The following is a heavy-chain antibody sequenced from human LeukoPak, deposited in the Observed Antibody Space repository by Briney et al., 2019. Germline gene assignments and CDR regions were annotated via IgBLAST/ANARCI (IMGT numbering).Heavy chain of an antibody. CDR3: ARGGPYCSSTSCYKGGWFDP. J-gene: IGHJ5*02. CDR1: GGSISSYY. Sequence: KSSETLPLTCTVSGGSISSYYWSWIRQPAGKGLEWIGRIYTSGSTNYNPSLKSRVTMSVDTSKNQFSLKLSSVTAADTAVYYCARGGPYCSSTSCYKGGWFDPWGQGTLVTVSS. D-gene: IGHD2-2*02. V-gene: IGHV4-4*07. CDR2: IYTSGST.